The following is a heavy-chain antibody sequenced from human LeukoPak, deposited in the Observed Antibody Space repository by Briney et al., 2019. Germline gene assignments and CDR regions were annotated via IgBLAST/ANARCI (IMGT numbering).Heavy chain of an antibody. CDR3: ARGAPPTYYDSRGYLDY. D-gene: IGHD3-16*01. V-gene: IGHV1-2*02. Sequence: ASVKVSCKASGYTFTGYYMHWVRQAPGQGLEWMGWINPNSGGTNHAQKFQGRVTVTTDMSTTTVSMELSSLTSEDTAVYYCARGAPPTYYDSRGYLDYWGQGTQVTVSS. CDR1: GYTFTGYY. CDR2: INPNSGGT. J-gene: IGHJ4*02.